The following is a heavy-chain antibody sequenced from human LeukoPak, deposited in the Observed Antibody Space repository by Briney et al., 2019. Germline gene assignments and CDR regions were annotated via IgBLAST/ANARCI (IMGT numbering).Heavy chain of an antibody. D-gene: IGHD6-13*01. CDR1: GFTFSYHW. CDR3: AKDSYSKGDF. J-gene: IGHJ4*02. CDR2: IKNDGAVK. Sequence: GGSLTLSCEASGFTFSYHWMTWVRQAPGKGLEWVANIKNDGAVKNYVDSVKGRFTISRDNAKNSLYLQMNSLRAEDTAVYYCAKDSYSKGDFWGQGVLVTVSS. V-gene: IGHV3-7*01.